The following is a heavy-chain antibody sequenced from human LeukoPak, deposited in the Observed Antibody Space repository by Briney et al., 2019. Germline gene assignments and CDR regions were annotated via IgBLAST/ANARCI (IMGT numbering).Heavy chain of an antibody. J-gene: IGHJ6*02. CDR2: IYSGGST. V-gene: IGHV3-66*01. CDR1: GFTVSSNY. CDR3: ARGGSESSSSGRGMDV. Sequence: GGSLRLSCAASGFTVSSNYMSWVRQAPGKGLEWVSVIYSGGSTYYADSVKGRFTISRDNSKNTLYLQMNSLRAEDTAVYYCARGGSESSSSGRGMDVWGQGTTVTVSS. D-gene: IGHD6-6*01.